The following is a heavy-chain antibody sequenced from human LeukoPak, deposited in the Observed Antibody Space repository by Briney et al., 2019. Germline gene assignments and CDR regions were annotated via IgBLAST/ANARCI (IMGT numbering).Heavy chain of an antibody. Sequence: ASVKVSCKASGYTFSSYGISWVRQARGQGLEWMGWISAYNGNTNYAQKLQGRVTMTTDTSTSTAYMELRSLRSDDTAVYYCAGLPITMVRGVILGDWFDPWGQGTLVTVSS. CDR3: AGLPITMVRGVILGDWFDP. CDR2: ISAYNGNT. V-gene: IGHV1-18*01. D-gene: IGHD3-10*01. J-gene: IGHJ5*02. CDR1: GYTFSSYG.